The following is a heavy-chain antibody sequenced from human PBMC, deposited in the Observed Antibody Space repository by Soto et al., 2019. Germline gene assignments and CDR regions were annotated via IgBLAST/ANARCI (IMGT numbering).Heavy chain of an antibody. D-gene: IGHD6-13*01. V-gene: IGHV3-7*01. CDR1: GFTFSSYW. Sequence: EVQLVESGGGLVQPGGSMRRSCAASGFTFSSYWMTWARQAPGKGLAWVASMNRDGSEKRYVDSVEGRFTISRDNAKNSLFLQMNSLSPDDTAVYYCGRDAGRRFDYWCQGSLVTVSS. CDR2: MNRDGSEK. CDR3: GRDAGRRFDY. J-gene: IGHJ4*02.